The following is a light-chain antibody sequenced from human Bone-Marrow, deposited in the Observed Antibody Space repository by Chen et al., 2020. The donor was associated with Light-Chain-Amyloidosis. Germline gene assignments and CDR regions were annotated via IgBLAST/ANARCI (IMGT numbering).Light chain of an antibody. V-gene: IGKV3-20*01. CDR1: QTISSNY. CDR3: QQYGTSPLT. CDR2: GSS. Sequence: EIVLTQSPGTLSLSPGEGANLSCRASQTISSNYLTWYQQKFAQAPRLLIYGSSSRATGIPDRFTGSRSGTDFTLTINRLEPEDCAMYYCQQYGTSPLTFGGGTKVEIK. J-gene: IGKJ4*01.